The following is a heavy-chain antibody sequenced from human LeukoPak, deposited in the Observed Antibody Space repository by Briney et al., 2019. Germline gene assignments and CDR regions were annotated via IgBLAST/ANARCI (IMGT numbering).Heavy chain of an antibody. CDR1: GGSITGYY. CDR3: ARGNILTGYCFDF. CDR2: IHYTGAT. D-gene: IGHD3-9*01. Sequence: SETLSLTCAVCGGSITGYYWSWIRQTPGRGLEWVGEIHYTGATSYNPSLKSRATISTDTSKNQFSLRLSSVTAADTAVYYCARGNILTGYCFDFWGQGALVTVSS. V-gene: IGHV4-34*01. J-gene: IGHJ4*02.